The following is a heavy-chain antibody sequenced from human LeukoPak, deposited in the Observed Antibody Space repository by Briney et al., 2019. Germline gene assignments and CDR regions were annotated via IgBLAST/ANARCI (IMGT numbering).Heavy chain of an antibody. CDR1: GYTFTSYG. CDR2: ISAYNGNT. V-gene: IGHV1-18*01. J-gene: IGHJ4*02. Sequence: ASVKVSCKASGYTFTSYGISWVRQAPGQGLEWMGWISAYNGNTNYAQKLQGRVTMTTDTSTSTAYMELRSLRSDDTAVYYCATAAHGGQQLDYWGPGTLVPVSS. CDR3: ATAAHGGQQLDY. D-gene: IGHD3-16*01.